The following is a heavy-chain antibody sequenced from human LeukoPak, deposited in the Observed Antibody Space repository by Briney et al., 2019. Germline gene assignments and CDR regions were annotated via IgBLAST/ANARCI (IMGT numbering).Heavy chain of an antibody. Sequence: GSLRLSCAASGFTFSSYGMHWVRQAPGKGLEWVAFIRYDGSNKYYADSVKGRFTISRDNSKNTLYLQMNSLRAEDTAVFYCAKDRDDYVWGSYLGAFDIWGQGTMVTVSS. CDR2: IRYDGSNK. V-gene: IGHV3-30*02. CDR3: AKDRDDYVWGSYLGAFDI. D-gene: IGHD3-16*01. J-gene: IGHJ3*02. CDR1: GFTFSSYG.